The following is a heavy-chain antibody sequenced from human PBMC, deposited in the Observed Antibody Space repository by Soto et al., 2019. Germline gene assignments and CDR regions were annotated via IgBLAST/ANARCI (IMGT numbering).Heavy chain of an antibody. D-gene: IGHD1-20*01. V-gene: IGHV4-30-4*01. J-gene: IGHJ6*02. Sequence: QVQLQESGPGLVKPSQTLSLTCTVSGGSISSGDDFWTWIRQPPGKGLEWIGYIYYSGSTYYNPSLKTRLTMSVDTSQNLCSLKLSSVAAADTAVYYCARDRAKWKDYYYYGMDVWGQGTTVTVSS. CDR2: IYYSGST. CDR1: GGSISSGDDF. CDR3: ARDRAKWKDYYYYGMDV.